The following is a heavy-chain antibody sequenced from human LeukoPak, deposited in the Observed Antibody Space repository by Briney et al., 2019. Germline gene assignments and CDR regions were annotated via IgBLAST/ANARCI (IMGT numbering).Heavy chain of an antibody. Sequence: SVKVSCKASGGTFSSYAISWVRQAPGQGLEWMGGTIPIFGTANYAQKFQGRVTITADESTSTAYMELSSLRSEDTAVYYCARDRDLERRHDYDYWGQGTLVTVSS. CDR3: ARDRDLERRHDYDY. V-gene: IGHV1-69*13. J-gene: IGHJ4*02. CDR2: TIPIFGTA. CDR1: GGTFSSYA. D-gene: IGHD1-1*01.